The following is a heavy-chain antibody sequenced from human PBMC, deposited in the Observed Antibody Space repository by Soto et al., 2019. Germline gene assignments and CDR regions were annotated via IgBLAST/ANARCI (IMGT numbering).Heavy chain of an antibody. V-gene: IGHV3-23*01. CDR2: ISGSGGST. Sequence: EVQLLESGGGLVQPGGSLRLSCAASGFTFSSYAMSWVRQAPVKGLEWVSAISGSGGSTYYADSVKGRFTISRDNSKNTLYLQMISLRDEETSVYYCAKDPKDIVVAPAAIGEYYFYMVVWGKGTTVTVSS. D-gene: IGHD2-2*01. J-gene: IGHJ6*03. CDR3: AKDPKDIVVAPAAIGEYYFYMVV. CDR1: GFTFSSYA.